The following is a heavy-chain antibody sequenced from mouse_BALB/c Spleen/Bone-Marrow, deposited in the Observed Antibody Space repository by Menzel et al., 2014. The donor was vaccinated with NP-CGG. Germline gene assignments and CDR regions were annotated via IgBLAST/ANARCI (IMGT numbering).Heavy chain of an antibody. CDR2: INPGSGST. CDR3: ARYDGYFDY. V-gene: IGHV1-54*01. J-gene: IGHJ2*01. D-gene: IGHD2-3*01. CDR1: GYAFTDYL. Sequence: VKLQESGAGLVRPGTSVKVSCKASGYAFTDYLMEWLKQRPGQGLEWIGVINPGSGSTNYNEKFKDKATLTADKSSSTAHMQLSSLTSDDSAVYFCARYDGYFDYWGQGTILTVSS.